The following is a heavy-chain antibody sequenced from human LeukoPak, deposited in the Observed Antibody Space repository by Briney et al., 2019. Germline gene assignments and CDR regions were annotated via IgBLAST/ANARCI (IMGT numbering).Heavy chain of an antibody. Sequence: GGSLRLSCAASGFTFSSYAMHWVRQAPGKGLEWVAVISYDGSNKYYADSVKGRFTISRDNVNNSLFLQMNSLRDEDTAVYYCARDRYCSGGNCYSGFDPWGQGTLVTVSS. CDR3: ARDRYCSGGNCYSGFDP. V-gene: IGHV3-30-3*01. CDR2: ISYDGSNK. J-gene: IGHJ5*02. D-gene: IGHD2-15*01. CDR1: GFTFSSYA.